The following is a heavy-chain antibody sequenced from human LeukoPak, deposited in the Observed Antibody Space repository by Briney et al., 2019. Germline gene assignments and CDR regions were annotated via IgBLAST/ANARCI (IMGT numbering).Heavy chain of an antibody. J-gene: IGHJ4*02. D-gene: IGHD4-17*01. Sequence: RPGGSLRLSCAASGFTFSSYAMSWVRQAPGKGLEWVSYISSSSSTIYYADSVKGRFTISRDNAKNSLYLQMNSLRAEDTAVYYCARGSDYGDTGPSSLLGYWGQGTLVTVSS. CDR2: ISSSSSTI. CDR3: ARGSDYGDTGPSSLLGY. CDR1: GFTFSSYA. V-gene: IGHV3-48*01.